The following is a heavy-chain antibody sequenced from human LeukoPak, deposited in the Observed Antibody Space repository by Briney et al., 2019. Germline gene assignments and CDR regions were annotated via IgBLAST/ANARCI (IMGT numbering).Heavy chain of an antibody. CDR2: ITPKSGDT. Sequence: ASVTDSCKASGYTFSDFYIHWVRQAPGQGLEYVGWITPKSGDTYSPQRFQGRVTMTRDASISTAYMELSSLRSDDTAVYFCARVRSAEERAWAYWGQGTLVTVSS. V-gene: IGHV1-2*02. D-gene: IGHD1-1*01. CDR3: ARVRSAEERAWAY. CDR1: GYTFSDFY. J-gene: IGHJ4*02.